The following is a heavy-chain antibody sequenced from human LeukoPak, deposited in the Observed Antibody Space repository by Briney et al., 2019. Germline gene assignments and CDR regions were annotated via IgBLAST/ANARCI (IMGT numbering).Heavy chain of an antibody. CDR1: GFTFSSYW. Sequence: PGGSLRLSCAASGFTFSSYWMHWVRQAPGKGLVWVSRINSDGSSTSYADSVKGRFTISRDNAKNTLYLQMNSLRAEDTAVYYCARAFGELSKPPDYWGQGTLVTVSS. J-gene: IGHJ4*02. V-gene: IGHV3-74*01. CDR3: ARAFGELSKPPDY. D-gene: IGHD3-10*01. CDR2: INSDGSST.